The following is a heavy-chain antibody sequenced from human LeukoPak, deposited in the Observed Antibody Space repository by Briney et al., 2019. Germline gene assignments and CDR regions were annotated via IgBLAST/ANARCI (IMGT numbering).Heavy chain of an antibody. J-gene: IGHJ4*02. D-gene: IGHD6-13*01. CDR2: WNSGSI. CDR3: AKVGGDYSSSWYGTFDY. Sequence: WNSGSIGYADSVKGRFTISRDNAKNSLYLQMNSLRAEDTALYYCAKVGGDYSSSWYGTFDYWGQGTLVTVSS. V-gene: IGHV3-9*01.